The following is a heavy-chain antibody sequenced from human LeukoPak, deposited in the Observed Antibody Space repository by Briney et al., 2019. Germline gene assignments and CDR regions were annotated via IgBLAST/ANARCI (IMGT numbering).Heavy chain of an antibody. CDR3: AYINDFWSGYYFDY. V-gene: IGHV1-2*02. CDR2: INPNSGGT. D-gene: IGHD3-3*01. J-gene: IGHJ4*02. Sequence: ASVKVSCKASGYTFTGYYMHWVRQAPGQGLEWMGWINPNSGGTNYAQKFQGRVTMTRDTSISTAYMELSRLRSDDTAVYYCAYINDFWSGYYFDYWGQGTLVTVSS. CDR1: GYTFTGYY.